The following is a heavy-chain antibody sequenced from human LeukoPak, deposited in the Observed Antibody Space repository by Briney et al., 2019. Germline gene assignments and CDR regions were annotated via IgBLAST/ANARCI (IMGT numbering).Heavy chain of an antibody. CDR3: ARDTLNGPFVISLDY. V-gene: IGHV3-48*03. CDR1: GFSFASYE. CDR2: ISSDGRVE. J-gene: IGHJ4*02. D-gene: IGHD3-9*01. Sequence: GGSLRLSCAASGFSFASYEMNWVRQAPGKGLEWVSHISSDGRVETCLDSVRGRFTMSRDNAKDLLVLQMNGLRAEDTAVYYCARDTLNGPFVISLDYWGQGALVTVSS.